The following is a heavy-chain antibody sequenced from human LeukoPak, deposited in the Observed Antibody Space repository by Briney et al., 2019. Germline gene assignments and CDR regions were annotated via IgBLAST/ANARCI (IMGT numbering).Heavy chain of an antibody. J-gene: IGHJ5*02. Sequence: SETLSLICTVSGGSITSPDYYWGWIRQPPGKGLEWIGSVSFSGNTHYNSSLKSRVTVFVETSENKFSLKMRSVTAADTALYFCATRNSETADDRWGQGILATVSS. V-gene: IGHV4-39*01. CDR2: VSFSGNT. CDR1: GGSITSPDYY. D-gene: IGHD2/OR15-2a*01. CDR3: ATRNSETADDR.